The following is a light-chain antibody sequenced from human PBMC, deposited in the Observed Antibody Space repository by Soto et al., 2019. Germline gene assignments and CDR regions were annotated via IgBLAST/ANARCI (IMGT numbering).Light chain of an antibody. CDR3: LLYYGGAQVL. J-gene: IGLJ2*01. Sequence: QAVVTQEPSLTVSPGGTVTLTCASSAGAVTSAYYTNWLQQKPGQAPRALIYSTSEKHSWTPARFSGSLLGGKAALTLSAAQPEDEADYNCLLYYGGAQVLFGGGTKLPVL. CDR2: STS. CDR1: AGAVTSAYY. V-gene: IGLV7-43*01.